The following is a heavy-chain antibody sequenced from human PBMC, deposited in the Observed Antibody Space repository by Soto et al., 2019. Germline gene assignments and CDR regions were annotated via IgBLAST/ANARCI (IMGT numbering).Heavy chain of an antibody. Sequence: WTWIRQRPGKGLAWIGYIYYSGSTYYSPSLKSRLSISLDTSKNQFSLRLSSVTAADTAMYYCARARLRAVYAFDIWGQGTMVTVSS. CDR3: ARARLRAVYAFDI. J-gene: IGHJ3*02. CDR2: IYYSGST. V-gene: IGHV4-31*02. D-gene: IGHD5-12*01.